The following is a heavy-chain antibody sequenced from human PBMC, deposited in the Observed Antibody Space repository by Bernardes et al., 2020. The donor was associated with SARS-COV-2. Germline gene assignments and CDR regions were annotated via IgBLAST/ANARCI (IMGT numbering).Heavy chain of an antibody. CDR1: GFTFSSYT. D-gene: IGHD2-15*01. CDR3: GRVGIYWSDGSCLFYDY. J-gene: IGHJ4*02. CDR2: ISYGGDI. Sequence: GSLRLSCAASGFTFSSYTMDWVRQAPGRGLEWVSSISYGGDIYYADSVTGRFTIPRDNAKNSLYLQMNSLRVEDTAVYYCGRVGIYWSDGSCLFYDYWGQGALVTVSS. V-gene: IGHV3-21*01.